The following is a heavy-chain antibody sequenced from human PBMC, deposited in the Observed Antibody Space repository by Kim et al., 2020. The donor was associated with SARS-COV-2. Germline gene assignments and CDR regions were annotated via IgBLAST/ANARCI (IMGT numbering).Heavy chain of an antibody. Sequence: ASVKVSCKTSGYTFSNYGMNWVRQAPGQGLEWMGWINTNTGNPTYAQGFTGRFVFSLDTSINTAYLQIGSLKAEDTAVYYFARQKNRYYYYYHGMDVWGQ. CDR2: INTNTGNP. J-gene: IGHJ6*02. CDR1: GYTFSNYG. CDR3: ARQKNRYYYYYHGMDV. V-gene: IGHV7-4-1*01.